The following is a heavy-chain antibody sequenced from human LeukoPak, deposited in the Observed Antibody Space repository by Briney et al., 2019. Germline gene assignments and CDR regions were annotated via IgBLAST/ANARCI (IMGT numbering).Heavy chain of an antibody. V-gene: IGHV3-30*02. CDR1: GFTFSDYG. D-gene: IGHD6-13*01. CDR2: IRYDGSNK. CDR3: AKGGYSSSWSLDY. J-gene: IGHJ4*02. Sequence: GGSLRLSCAASGFTFSDYGMHWVRQAPGKGLEWVAFIRYDGSNKYYADSVRGRFTISRDNSKNTLYLQMNSLRAEDTAVYYCAKGGYSSSWSLDYWGQGTLVTVSS.